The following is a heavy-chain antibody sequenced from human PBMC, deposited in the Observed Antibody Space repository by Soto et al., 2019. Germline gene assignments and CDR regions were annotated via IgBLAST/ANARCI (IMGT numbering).Heavy chain of an antibody. CDR3: ARGGSYGDF. J-gene: IGHJ4*02. Sequence: QVQLQESGPGLVKPSETLSLTCTVSGGSVSSGSYYCSWIRQPPGKGLEWIGYIFYSGSTNYNPSLKSRXTXXVDTSKNPLSLKLSSVTAADTAVYSCARGGSYGDFWGQGTLVTVSP. V-gene: IGHV4-61*01. CDR1: GGSVSSGSYY. CDR2: IFYSGST. D-gene: IGHD1-26*01.